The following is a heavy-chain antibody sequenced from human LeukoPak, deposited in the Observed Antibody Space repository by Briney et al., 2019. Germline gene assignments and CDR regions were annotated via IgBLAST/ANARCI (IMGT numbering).Heavy chain of an antibody. CDR3: ARLQSFLSLAAAGPLDLYYFDY. V-gene: IGHV4-39*01. J-gene: IGHJ4*02. D-gene: IGHD6-13*01. CDR2: IYYSGST. Sequence: KPSETLSLTCTVSGGSISSSSYYWGWIRQPPGKGLEWIGSIYYSGSTYYNPSLESRVTISVDTSKNQFSLKLSSVTAADTAVYYCARLQSFLSLAAAGPLDLYYFDYWGQGTLVTVSS. CDR1: GGSISSSSYY.